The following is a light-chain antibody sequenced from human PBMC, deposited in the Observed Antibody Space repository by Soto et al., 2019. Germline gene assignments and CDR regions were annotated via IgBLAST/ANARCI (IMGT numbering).Light chain of an antibody. CDR2: DNS. J-gene: IGLJ1*01. V-gene: IGLV1-40*01. CDR3: QSYDSSLSVLYV. Sequence: QPVLTQPPSVSGAPGQRVTISCTGSSSNIGAGYDVHWYQQLPGTAPKLLTYDNSNRPSGVPDRFSGSKSGTSASLAITGLQAEDEADYYCQSYDSSLSVLYVFGTGTKLTVL. CDR1: SSNIGAGYD.